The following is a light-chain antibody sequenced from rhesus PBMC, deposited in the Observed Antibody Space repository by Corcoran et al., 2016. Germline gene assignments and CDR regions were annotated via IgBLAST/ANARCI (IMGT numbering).Light chain of an antibody. J-gene: IGLJ1*01. Sequence: QSVLTQPPSLSGAPGQRVIISCTGNSSSIGDSYIHWYQQLPGTAPKLLIYENNKRPSGVSVRFSGSQSGASASLTITGLQSEDEADYYCQSYDSSLSVYIFGTGTRLTV. V-gene: IGLV1-85*01. CDR2: ENN. CDR3: QSYDSSLSVYI. CDR1: SSSIGDSY.